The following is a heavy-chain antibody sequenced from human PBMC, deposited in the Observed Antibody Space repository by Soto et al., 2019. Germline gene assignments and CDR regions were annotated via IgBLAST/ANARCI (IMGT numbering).Heavy chain of an antibody. D-gene: IGHD6-6*01. Sequence: SSETLSLTCTVSGGSISSYYWSWIRQPPGKGLEWIGYIYYSGSTNYNPSLKSRVTISVDTSKNQFSLKLSSVTAADTAVYYCARAPYSSFPFDYWGQGTLVTVSS. CDR3: ARAPYSSFPFDY. J-gene: IGHJ4*02. CDR1: GGSISSYY. V-gene: IGHV4-59*01. CDR2: IYYSGST.